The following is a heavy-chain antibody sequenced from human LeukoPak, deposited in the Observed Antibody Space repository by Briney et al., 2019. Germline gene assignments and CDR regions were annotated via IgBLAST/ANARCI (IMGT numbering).Heavy chain of an antibody. CDR1: GYTFTGYY. CDR2: INPDNGGT. CDR3: ARESPDIVVVVTAALRRSWFAP. J-gene: IGHJ5*02. D-gene: IGHD2-15*01. V-gene: IGHV1-2*02. Sequence: GASVKVSCKASGYTFTGYYNHWVRQAPGQGFEWMGWINPDNGGTNYAQKFQGRATMTRDTSISTAYMELTRLKSDGTAVYYCARESPDIVVVVTAALRRSWFAPWGQGTLVTVSS.